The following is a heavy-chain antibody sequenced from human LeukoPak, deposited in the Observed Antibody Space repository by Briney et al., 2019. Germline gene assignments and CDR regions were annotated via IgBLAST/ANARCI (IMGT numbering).Heavy chain of an antibody. CDR3: ARDSPDSSGYYYMIDY. D-gene: IGHD3-22*01. CDR2: ITPIFGTA. CDR1: GGTFSSYA. V-gene: IGHV1-69*13. J-gene: IGHJ4*02. Sequence: VASVKVSCKASGGTFSSYAISWVRQAPGQGLEWMGGITPIFGTANYAQKFQGRVTITAGESTSTAYMELSSLRSEDTAVYYCARDSPDSSGYYYMIDYWGQGTLVTVSS.